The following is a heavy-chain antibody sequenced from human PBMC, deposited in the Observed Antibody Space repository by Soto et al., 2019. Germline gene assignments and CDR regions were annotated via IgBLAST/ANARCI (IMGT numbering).Heavy chain of an antibody. CDR3: ASHDIVATITDY. J-gene: IGHJ4*02. D-gene: IGHD5-12*01. CDR1: GGSISSGDYY. CDR2: IYYSGST. V-gene: IGHV4-30-4*01. Sequence: KTSETLSLTCTVSGGSISSGDYYWSWIRQPPGKGLEWIGYIYYSGSTYYNPSLKSRVTISVGTSKNQFSLKLSSVTAADTAVYYCASHDIVATITDYWGQGTLVTVSS.